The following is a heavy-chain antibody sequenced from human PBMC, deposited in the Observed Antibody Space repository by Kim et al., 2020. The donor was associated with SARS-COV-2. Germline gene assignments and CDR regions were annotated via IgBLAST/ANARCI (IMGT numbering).Heavy chain of an antibody. D-gene: IGHD3-22*01. V-gene: IGHV4-39*01. CDR3: ARLKTYYYDSSGYYSLAFVI. Sequence: SETLSLTCTVSGGSISSSSYYWGWIRQPPGKGLEWIGSIYYSGSTDYNQSLKSRGTISVDPSKNQFSLKLSSVTAADTAVYYCARLKTYYYDSSGYYSLAFVIWGQGTMVTVSS. CDR1: GGSISSSSYY. J-gene: IGHJ3*02. CDR2: IYYSGST.